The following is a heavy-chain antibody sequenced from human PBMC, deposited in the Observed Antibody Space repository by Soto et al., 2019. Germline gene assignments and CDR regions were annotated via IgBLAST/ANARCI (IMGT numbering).Heavy chain of an antibody. J-gene: IGHJ6*02. V-gene: IGHV4-39*01. CDR1: GGSISSSSYY. D-gene: IGHD6-13*01. CDR2: IYYSGST. Sequence: SETLSLTCTVSGGSISSSSYYWGWIRQPPGKGLEWIGSIYYSGSTYYNPSLKSRVTISVDTSKNQFSLKLSSVTAADTAVYYCARRASSVAAAGRYYYHYGMDVWGQGTTVTVSS. CDR3: ARRASSVAAAGRYYYHYGMDV.